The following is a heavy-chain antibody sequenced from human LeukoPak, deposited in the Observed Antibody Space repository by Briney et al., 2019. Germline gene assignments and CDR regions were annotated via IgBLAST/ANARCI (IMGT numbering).Heavy chain of an antibody. J-gene: IGHJ6*02. V-gene: IGHV3-30*18. CDR3: AKETHDYGDYYYYYYGMDV. Sequence: GGSLRLSCAASGFTFSSYGMHWVRQAPGKGLEWVAVISYDGSNKYYADSVKGRFTISRDNSKNTLYLRMNSLRAEDTAVYYCAKETHDYGDYYYYYYGMDVWGQGTTVTVSS. CDR1: GFTFSSYG. CDR2: ISYDGSNK. D-gene: IGHD4-17*01.